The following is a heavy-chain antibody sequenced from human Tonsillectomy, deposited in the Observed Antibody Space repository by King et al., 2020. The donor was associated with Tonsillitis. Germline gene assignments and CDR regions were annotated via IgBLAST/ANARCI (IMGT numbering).Heavy chain of an antibody. CDR2: IDWDDDK. CDR3: ARMLAYCGGDCYSRNYYYYYSMDV. CDR1: GFSLSTSGMC. D-gene: IGHD2-21*02. Sequence: VTLKESGPALVKPTQTLTLTCTFSGFSLSTSGMCVSWIRQPPGKALEWLALIDWDDDKYYSTSLKTRLTISKDTSKNQVVLTMTNMDPVDTATYYCARMLAYCGGDCYSRNYYYYYSMDVWGQGTTVTVSS. J-gene: IGHJ6*02. V-gene: IGHV2-70*01.